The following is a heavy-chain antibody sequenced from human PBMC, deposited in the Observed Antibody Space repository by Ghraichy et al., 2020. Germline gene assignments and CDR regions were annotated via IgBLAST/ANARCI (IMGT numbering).Heavy chain of an antibody. J-gene: IGHJ4*02. CDR3: VRREGGGVYYFDY. CDR2: ISENGDYT. V-gene: IGHV3-64*01. CDR1: GFTFSNYA. Sequence: GESLNISCAASGFTFSNYAMFWVRQAPGKGLEYVSAISENGDYTFYGNSVKGRFTVSRDNSKNTLYLQMGSLRTEDMAVYYCVRREGGGVYYFDYWGQGILVTVSS. D-gene: IGHD3-3*01.